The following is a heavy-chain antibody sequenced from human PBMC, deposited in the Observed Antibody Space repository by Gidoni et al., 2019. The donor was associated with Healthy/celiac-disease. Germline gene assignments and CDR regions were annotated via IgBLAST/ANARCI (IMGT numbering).Heavy chain of an antibody. J-gene: IGHJ4*02. CDR1: GFTFSSYG. Sequence: QVQLVESGGGVVQPGRSLRLSCAASGFTFSSYGMHWVRQAPGKGLEWVAVISYDGSNKYYADSVKGRFTISRDNSKNTLYLQMNSLRAEDTAVYYCASITMVRGVIDYWGQGTLVTVSS. CDR3: ASITMVRGVIDY. D-gene: IGHD3-10*01. CDR2: ISYDGSNK. V-gene: IGHV3-30*03.